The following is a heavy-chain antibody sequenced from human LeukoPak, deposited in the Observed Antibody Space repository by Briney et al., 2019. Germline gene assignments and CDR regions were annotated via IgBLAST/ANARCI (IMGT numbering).Heavy chain of an antibody. Sequence: GASVKVSCKASGYTFTSHFMHWVRQAPGQGLEWMGIINPRGGSTSYTQKFQGRVTMTRDTSTSTVYMELSSLRSEDTAVYYCAREYSSSQQGFDPWGQGTLVTVSS. D-gene: IGHD6-13*01. CDR3: AREYSSSQQGFDP. J-gene: IGHJ5*02. CDR2: INPRGGST. V-gene: IGHV1-46*01. CDR1: GYTFTSHF.